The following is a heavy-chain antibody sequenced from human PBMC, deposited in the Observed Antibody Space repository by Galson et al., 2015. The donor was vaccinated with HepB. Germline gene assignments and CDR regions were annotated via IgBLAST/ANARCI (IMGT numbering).Heavy chain of an antibody. Sequence: SLRLSCAASGFTFDDYTMHWVRQAPGKGLGWVSLISWDGGSTYYADSVKCRFTISRDNSKNSLYLQMNSLRTEDTASYYCAKDGGATSREVFDGYFDYWGQGTLVTVSS. CDR1: GFTFDDYT. CDR3: AKDGGATSREVFDGYFDY. CDR2: ISWDGGST. D-gene: IGHD1-26*01. V-gene: IGHV3-43*01. J-gene: IGHJ4*02.